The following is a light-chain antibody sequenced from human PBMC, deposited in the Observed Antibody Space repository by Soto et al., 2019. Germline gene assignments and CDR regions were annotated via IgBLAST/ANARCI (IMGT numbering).Light chain of an antibody. CDR3: KQYNNWPYT. Sequence: EIVMTQSPATLAVSPGERAALSCRASQSVSSNFAWYQQKPGQAPRLLIYGASSRATGTPARFSGSGSGTEFTLTISSLQSEDFAVYYCKQYNNWPYTLGLGTQVEIK. CDR1: QSVSSN. J-gene: IGKJ2*01. CDR2: GAS. V-gene: IGKV3-15*01.